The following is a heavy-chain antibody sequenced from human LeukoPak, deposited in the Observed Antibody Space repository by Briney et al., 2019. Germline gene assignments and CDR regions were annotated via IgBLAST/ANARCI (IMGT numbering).Heavy chain of an antibody. V-gene: IGHV4-59*08. Sequence: SETLSLTCTVSGGSISGYYWSWIRQPPGKGLEWIGYIYYSGSTNYNPSLKSRVTISVDTSKNQFSLKLSSVTAADTAVYYCARQRKVYCTNGVCPTEFDPWGQGTLVTVSS. CDR3: ARQRKVYCTNGVCPTEFDP. CDR2: IYYSGST. D-gene: IGHD2-8*01. J-gene: IGHJ5*02. CDR1: GGSISGYY.